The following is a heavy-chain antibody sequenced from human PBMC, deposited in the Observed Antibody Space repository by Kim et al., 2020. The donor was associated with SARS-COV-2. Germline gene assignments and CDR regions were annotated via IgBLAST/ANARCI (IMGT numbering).Heavy chain of an antibody. Sequence: SVKVSCKASGGTFSSYAISWVRQAPGQGLEWMGGIIPIFGTANYAQKFQGRVTITADESTSTAYMELSSLRSEDTAVYYCARDLLVRYGSGSPGFDYWGQGTLVTVSS. J-gene: IGHJ4*02. V-gene: IGHV1-69*13. CDR1: GGTFSSYA. D-gene: IGHD3-10*01. CDR2: IIPIFGTA. CDR3: ARDLLVRYGSGSPGFDY.